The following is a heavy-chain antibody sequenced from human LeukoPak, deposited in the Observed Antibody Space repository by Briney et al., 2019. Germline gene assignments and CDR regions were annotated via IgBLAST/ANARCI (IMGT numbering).Heavy chain of an antibody. V-gene: IGHV1-46*01. CDR3: ARVRALGYCSGGSCYALDY. CDR2: INPSGGST. Sequence: GASVKVSCKASGYTFTSYYMHWVRQAPGQGLEWMGIINPSGGSTSYAQKFQGRVTMTTDTSTSTAYMELRSLRSDDTAVYYCARVRALGYCSGGSCYALDYWGQGTLVTVFS. J-gene: IGHJ4*02. CDR1: GYTFTSYY. D-gene: IGHD2-15*01.